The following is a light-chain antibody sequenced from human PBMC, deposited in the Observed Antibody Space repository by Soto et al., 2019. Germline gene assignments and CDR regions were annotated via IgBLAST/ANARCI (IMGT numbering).Light chain of an antibody. Sequence: DIPMTQSPSTLSASVGDTVTITCRASQSISTWLAWYQQKPGKAPKLLIYKASSLQSGVPSRFSGIGSGTEFTLTISSLQPDDFATYYCQQYNFYSRTFGRGTKVEIK. V-gene: IGKV1-5*03. CDR2: KAS. CDR3: QQYNFYSRT. CDR1: QSISTW. J-gene: IGKJ1*01.